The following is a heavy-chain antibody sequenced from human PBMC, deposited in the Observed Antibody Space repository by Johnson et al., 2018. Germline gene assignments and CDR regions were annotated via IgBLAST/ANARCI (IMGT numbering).Heavy chain of an antibody. D-gene: IGHD3-10*01. CDR2: ISYDGSNK. V-gene: IGHV3-30*03. CDR1: GFTFSSYG. CDR3: AEGRDPYYYYYMDV. J-gene: IGHJ6*03. Sequence: QVQLVESGGGVVQPGRSLRLSCAASGFTFSSYGMHWVRQAPGKGLEWVAVISYDGSNKYYADSVKGRFTISRDNSKNTMYLQMNSLSAEEAAVYYCAEGRDPYYYYYMDVWGKGTTVTVSS.